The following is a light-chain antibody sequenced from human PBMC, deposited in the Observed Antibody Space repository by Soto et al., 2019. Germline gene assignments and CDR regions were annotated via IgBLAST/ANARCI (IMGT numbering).Light chain of an antibody. J-gene: IGKJ1*01. CDR1: QSVSSSS. CDR2: GAS. Sequence: EIVMTQSPATLSVSPVERATLFCMASQSVSSSSLAWYQQKPGQAPRLLIYGASNRATGIPDRFSGSGSGTDFTLTISRLEPEDFAVYYCQQYGSSGTLGQGTKVDIK. CDR3: QQYGSSGT. V-gene: IGKV3-20*01.